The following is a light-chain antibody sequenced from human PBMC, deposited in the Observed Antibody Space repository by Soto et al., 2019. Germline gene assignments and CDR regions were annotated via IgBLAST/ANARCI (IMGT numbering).Light chain of an antibody. J-gene: IGKJ1*01. V-gene: IGKV1-39*01. Sequence: DIQMTQSPSSLSASVGDRVTITCRASQSISRFLNWYQQKPGKAPKLLIYGASSLQGGVPSRFSGSGSGTDFTLTITSLQPEDFATYYCQQSYSTPPWTFGQGTKVEIK. CDR2: GAS. CDR3: QQSYSTPPWT. CDR1: QSISRF.